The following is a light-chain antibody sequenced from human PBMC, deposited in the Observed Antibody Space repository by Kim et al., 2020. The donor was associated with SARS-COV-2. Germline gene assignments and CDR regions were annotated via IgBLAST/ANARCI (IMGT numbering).Light chain of an antibody. CDR2: GAS. CDR3: RQYGSAPPLT. Sequence: EIVLTQSPGTLSLSPGERATLSCRASQSVSSSYLAWYQQKPGHAPSLLIYGASSSATGIPDRFSGSGSGTDFTLTISRLEPEDVAVYYCRQYGSAPPLTFGGGTKVDIK. CDR1: QSVSSSY. V-gene: IGKV3-20*01. J-gene: IGKJ4*01.